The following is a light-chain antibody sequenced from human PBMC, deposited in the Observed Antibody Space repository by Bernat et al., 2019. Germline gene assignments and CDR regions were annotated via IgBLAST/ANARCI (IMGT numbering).Light chain of an antibody. CDR3: QQYGNLPT. CDR2: DAS. J-gene: IGKJ5*01. V-gene: IGKV1-33*01. CDR1: QVISNY. Sequence: DIQMTQSPSSLSASVGDRVTITCQASQVISNYLNWYQQKPGKAPKLLIYDASNLETGVPSRFSGSGSGTDFTFTISSLQPDDIGTYYCQQYGNLPTFRQGTRLEIK.